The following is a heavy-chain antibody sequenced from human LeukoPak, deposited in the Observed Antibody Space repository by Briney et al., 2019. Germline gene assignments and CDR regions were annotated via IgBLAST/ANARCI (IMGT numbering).Heavy chain of an antibody. Sequence: GRSLRLSCAASGFTFSSYAMHWVRQAPGKGLEWVAVISYDGSNKYHADSVKGRFTISRDNSKNTLYLQMNSLRAEDTAVYYCARALQYYDILTGYHWGQGTLVTVSS. D-gene: IGHD3-9*01. CDR3: ARALQYYDILTGYH. J-gene: IGHJ5*02. V-gene: IGHV3-30*04. CDR2: ISYDGSNK. CDR1: GFTFSSYA.